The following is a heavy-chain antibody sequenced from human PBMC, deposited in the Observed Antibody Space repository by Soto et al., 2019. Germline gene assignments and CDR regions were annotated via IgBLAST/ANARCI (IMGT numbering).Heavy chain of an antibody. CDR2: TYYMSKWYN. CDR3: AKDSGYQLPDNYFYYGLDV. J-gene: IGHJ6*02. D-gene: IGHD2-2*01. V-gene: IGHV6-1*01. Sequence: SQTLSLTCAISGDSVSSNSAAWNWIRQSPSRGLEWLGRTYYMSKWYNEYAVSVKSRITINPDTSKNQFSLQLNSVTPEDTAVYYCAKDSGYQLPDNYFYYGLDVWGQGTTVTVSS. CDR1: GDSVSSNSAA.